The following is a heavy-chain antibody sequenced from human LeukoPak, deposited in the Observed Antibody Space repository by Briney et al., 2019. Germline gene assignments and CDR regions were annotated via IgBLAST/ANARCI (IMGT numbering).Heavy chain of an antibody. CDR2: INPNSGGT. CDR3: ARFGLVLRYFDWLAPFDP. CDR1: GYTFTGYY. V-gene: IGHV1-2*02. J-gene: IGHJ5*02. Sequence: EASVKVSCRASGYTFTGYYMHWVRQAPGRGLEWMGWINPNSGGTNYAQKFQGRVNMTRDTSISTAYMELSRLRSDDTAVYYCARFGLVLRYFDWLAPFDPWGQGTLVTVSS. D-gene: IGHD3-9*01.